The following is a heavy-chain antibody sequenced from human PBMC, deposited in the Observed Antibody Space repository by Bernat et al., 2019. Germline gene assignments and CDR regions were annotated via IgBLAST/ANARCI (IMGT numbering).Heavy chain of an antibody. J-gene: IGHJ4*02. D-gene: IGHD2-15*01. CDR1: GFTFSDYN. V-gene: IGHV3-21*01. Sequence: EVQLVESGGGLVKPGGSLRLSCAASGFTFSDYNMNWVRQAPGKGLEWVSSISISSSHKYYADSVKGRFTISRDNAKNSLYLQMNSLRAEDTAVYHCAREVAKDIVVVVGATGLDYWGQGTLVTVSS. CDR3: AREVAKDIVVVVGATGLDY. CDR2: ISISSSHK.